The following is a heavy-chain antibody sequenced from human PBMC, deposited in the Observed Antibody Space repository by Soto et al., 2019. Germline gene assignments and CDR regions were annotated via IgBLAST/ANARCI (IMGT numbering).Heavy chain of an antibody. V-gene: IGHV4-34*01. CDR2: INHSGST. CDR1: GGSFSCYY. Sequence: SETLSLTCAVYGGSFSCYYWSWIRQPPGKGLEWIGEINHSGSTNYNPSLKSRVTISVDTSKNQFSLKLSSVTAADTAVYYCAREIVVVTLNWFDPWGQGTLVTVSS. D-gene: IGHD2-21*02. CDR3: AREIVVVTLNWFDP. J-gene: IGHJ5*02.